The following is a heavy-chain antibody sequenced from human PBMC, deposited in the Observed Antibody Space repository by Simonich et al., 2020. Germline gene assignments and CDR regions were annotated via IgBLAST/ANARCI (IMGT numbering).Heavy chain of an antibody. D-gene: IGHD6-13*01. CDR1: GFTLSSYA. CDR2: KSNYGRNK. V-gene: IGHV3-30*07. CDR3: ARDIVSFGSSWYAFDI. Sequence: QVQLVESGGGVVQPGRSLRLSCAASGFTLSSYAMHWVRQAQGNGHGWLAVKSNYGRNKYYAASGKGRFTISRDNSMNTLYLQMNSLRAEDTAVYYCARDIVSFGSSWYAFDIWGQGTMVTVSS. J-gene: IGHJ3*02.